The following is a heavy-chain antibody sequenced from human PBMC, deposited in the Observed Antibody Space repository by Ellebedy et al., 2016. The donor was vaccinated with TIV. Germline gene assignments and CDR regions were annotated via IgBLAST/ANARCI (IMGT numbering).Heavy chain of an antibody. V-gene: IGHV3-64D*09. CDR2: ISSNGGST. Sequence: GESRKISCSASGFTFSSYAVHWVRQAPGKGLEYVSAISSNGGSTYYADSVKGRFTISRDNSKNTLYLQMSSLRAEDTAVYYCVKDTLSYYDSSGYYNYFDYWGQGTLVTVSS. CDR1: GFTFSSYA. J-gene: IGHJ4*02. D-gene: IGHD3-22*01. CDR3: VKDTLSYYDSSGYYNYFDY.